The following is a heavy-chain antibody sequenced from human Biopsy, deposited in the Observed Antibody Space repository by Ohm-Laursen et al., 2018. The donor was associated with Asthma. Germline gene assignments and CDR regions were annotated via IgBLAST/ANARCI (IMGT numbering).Heavy chain of an antibody. V-gene: IGHV4-39*01. CDR1: SGSGGYMRSGNYY. CDR2: IYYSGTT. J-gene: IGHJ6*02. Sequence: SDTLSLTWSLSSGSGGYMRSGNYYWGWIRQPPGKGLEWIGNIYYSGTTYYNPSLESRVTVSADTSKNQFSLKLTSVTAADTAVYYCVRGSSSWHHGPFHYYYGLDVWGQGTTATVSS. D-gene: IGHD6-13*01. CDR3: VRGSSSWHHGPFHYYYGLDV.